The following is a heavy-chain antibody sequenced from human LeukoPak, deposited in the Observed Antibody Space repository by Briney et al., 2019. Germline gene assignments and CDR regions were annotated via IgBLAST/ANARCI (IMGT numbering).Heavy chain of an antibody. Sequence: SETLSLTCTVSGGPISNDYWSWIRQAAGKALEWIGRIYSSGSTNYNPSLKSRVTISLDKSKKQFSLNLNSVTAADTAVYYCARDGSRGWYGYWGQGILVTVSS. CDR3: ARDGSRGWYGY. CDR1: GGPISNDY. J-gene: IGHJ4*02. CDR2: IYSSGST. D-gene: IGHD6-19*01. V-gene: IGHV4-4*07.